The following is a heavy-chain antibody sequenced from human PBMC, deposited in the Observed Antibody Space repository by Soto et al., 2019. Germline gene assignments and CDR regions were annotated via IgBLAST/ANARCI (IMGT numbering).Heavy chain of an antibody. CDR1: GFTFSSYG. J-gene: IGHJ4*02. D-gene: IGHD6-13*01. V-gene: IGHV3-30*18. CDR3: AKEGSSSWPYFDX. Sequence: QAGGSLRLSCAASGFTFSSYGMHWVRQAPGKGLEWVAVISYDGSNKYYADSVKVRFTISRDNSKKTLYLQMNSLRAEDTAVYYCAKEGSSSWPYFDXWGQGTLVTVSX. CDR2: ISYDGSNK.